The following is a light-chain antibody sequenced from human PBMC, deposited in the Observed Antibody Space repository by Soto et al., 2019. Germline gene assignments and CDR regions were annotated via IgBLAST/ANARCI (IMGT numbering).Light chain of an antibody. Sequence: QLVLTQPPSASGTPEQRVTISCSGSSSNIGSNTVTWYQHLPGTAPKLLIYSNDQRPSGVPDRFSGSKSGTSASLAISGLQSEDEADYYCASWDDSRKGVVFGGGTKLTVL. CDR2: SND. V-gene: IGLV1-44*01. CDR3: ASWDDSRKGVV. J-gene: IGLJ2*01. CDR1: SSNIGSNT.